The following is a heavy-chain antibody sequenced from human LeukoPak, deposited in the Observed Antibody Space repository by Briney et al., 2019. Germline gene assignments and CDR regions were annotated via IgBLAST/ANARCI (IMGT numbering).Heavy chain of an antibody. V-gene: IGHV3-21*01. J-gene: IGHJ4*02. D-gene: IGHD2-8*02. CDR2: SSSRSSYI. CDR3: ARDLGSAGATFDY. Sequence: GGSLRLSCLTSGFTFSSYSMNWVRQAPGKGLEWVSLSSSRSSYISYAVSVKGRFTISRDNAKNSLYLQMNSLRAEDTAVYYCARDLGSAGATFDYWGQGTLVTVSS. CDR1: GFTFSSYS.